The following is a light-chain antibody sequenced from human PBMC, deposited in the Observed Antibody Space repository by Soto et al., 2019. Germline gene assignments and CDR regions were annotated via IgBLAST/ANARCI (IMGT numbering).Light chain of an antibody. J-gene: IGKJ1*01. CDR3: QHYNNWPPWT. V-gene: IGKV3-15*01. Sequence: EIVMTQSPATLSVSPGERATLSCRASQSVSSNLAWYQQKPGQAPRLLIYGASTRATGVPARFSGGRSGTEFTLTISSLQSEDFAVYYCQHYNNWPPWTFGQGTKVEIK. CDR1: QSVSSN. CDR2: GAS.